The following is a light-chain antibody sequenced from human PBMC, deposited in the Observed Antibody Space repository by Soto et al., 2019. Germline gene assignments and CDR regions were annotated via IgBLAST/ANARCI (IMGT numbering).Light chain of an antibody. CDR3: QQRSSWPPT. J-gene: IGKJ5*01. Sequence: EIVLTQSPATLSLSPGERATLSCRASQSVSSYLAWYQQKPGQAPRLLIYDASNRATGIQARSSGSGSGTDFTLTISSLEPEDFAVYYCQQRSSWPPTFGQGTRLEIK. CDR1: QSVSSY. V-gene: IGKV3-11*01. CDR2: DAS.